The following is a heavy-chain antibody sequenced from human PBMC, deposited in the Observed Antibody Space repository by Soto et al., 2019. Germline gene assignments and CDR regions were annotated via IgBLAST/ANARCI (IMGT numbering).Heavy chain of an antibody. Sequence: QVQLQESGPGLVKPSETLSLTCTVSGGSISSYYWSWIRQPAGKGLEWIGRIYTSGSTNYNPSLKSRVTMSVDTSKNQCSLKLSSVTAADTAVYYCASSARGYSGYDYVDAFDIWGQGTMVTVSS. CDR2: IYTSGST. CDR3: ASSARGYSGYDYVDAFDI. CDR1: GGSISSYY. D-gene: IGHD5-12*01. J-gene: IGHJ3*02. V-gene: IGHV4-4*07.